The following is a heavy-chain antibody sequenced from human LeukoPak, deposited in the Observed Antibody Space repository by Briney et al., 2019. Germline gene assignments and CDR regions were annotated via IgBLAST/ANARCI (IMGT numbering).Heavy chain of an antibody. V-gene: IGHV4-38-2*02. D-gene: IGHD3-22*01. CDR3: ARESPPSRYYDSSGYYGDY. CDR1: GYSISSGYY. J-gene: IGHJ4*02. CDR2: IYHSGRT. Sequence: PSETLSLTCTASGYSISSGYYWGWIRQPPGKGLEWIGSIYHSGRTFYNPSLKSRVTISVDTSKNQFSLKLTSVTAADTAVYYCARESPPSRYYDSSGYYGDYWGQGTLVTVSS.